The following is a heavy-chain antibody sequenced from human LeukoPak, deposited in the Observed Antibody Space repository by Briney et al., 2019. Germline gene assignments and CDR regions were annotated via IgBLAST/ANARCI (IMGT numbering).Heavy chain of an antibody. CDR3: ARDHRFAARETLPVWFDP. V-gene: IGHV1-69*05. CDR1: GGTFSSYA. J-gene: IGHJ5*02. Sequence: ASVKVSCKASGGTFSSYAISRVRQAPGQGLEWMGGIIPIFGTANYAQKFQGRVTITTDESTSTAYMELSSLRSEVTAVYYCARDHRFAARETLPVWFDPWGQGTLVTVSS. CDR2: IIPIFGTA. D-gene: IGHD3-3*01.